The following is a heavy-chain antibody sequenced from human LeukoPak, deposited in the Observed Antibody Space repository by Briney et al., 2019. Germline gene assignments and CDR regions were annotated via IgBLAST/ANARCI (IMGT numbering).Heavy chain of an antibody. V-gene: IGHV3-30-3*01. D-gene: IGHD3-10*01. J-gene: IGHJ4*02. CDR1: GFTFSSYA. CDR2: ISYDGNDK. Sequence: GGSLRLSCAASGFTFSSYAMHWVRQAPGKGLEWVAVISYDGNDKYYADSVKGRFTISRDNSKNTLYLQMNSLKTEDTAVYYCTTGSVWFGESPFDYWGQGTLVTVSS. CDR3: TTGSVWFGESPFDY.